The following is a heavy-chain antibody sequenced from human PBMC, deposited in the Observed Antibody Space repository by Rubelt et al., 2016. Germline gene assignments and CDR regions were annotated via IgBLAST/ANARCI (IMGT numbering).Heavy chain of an antibody. CDR3: ARKVVTQAFDY. D-gene: IGHD4-23*01. J-gene: IGHJ4*02. CDR2: IIPIFGTV. CDR1: GYTFTSYD. Sequence: QVQLVQSGAEVKKPGASVKVSCKASGYTFTSYDINWVRQATGQGLEWMGGIIPIFGTVNYAQKFQGRVTITADESTSTAYMELSSLRSEDTAVYYCARKVVTQAFDYWGQGTLVTVSS. V-gene: IGHV1-69*01.